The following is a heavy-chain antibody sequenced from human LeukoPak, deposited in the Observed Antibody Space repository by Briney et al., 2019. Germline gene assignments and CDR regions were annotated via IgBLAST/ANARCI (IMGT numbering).Heavy chain of an antibody. V-gene: IGHV3-64D*06. CDR3: VKDRGQGYYFDY. CDR1: GFSFSTFA. J-gene: IGHJ4*02. CDR2: ISGDGGST. D-gene: IGHD3-10*01. Sequence: PGGSLRLSCSASGFSFSTFAMHWVRQAPGKGLEYFSTISGDGGSTYYADSVKGRFTISRDNSRNTLFLQMSSLRAEDTAVYYCVKDRGQGYYFDYWGQGTLVTVSS.